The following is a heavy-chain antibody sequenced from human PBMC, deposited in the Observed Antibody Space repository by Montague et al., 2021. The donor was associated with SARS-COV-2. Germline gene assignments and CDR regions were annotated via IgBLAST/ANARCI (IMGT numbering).Heavy chain of an antibody. D-gene: IGHD1-26*01. CDR2: SYWDDDK. CDR1: GFSLSTSGVG. V-gene: IGHV2-5*02. Sequence: PELVKPIQTLTLTRTFSGFSLSTSGVGVGWIRQPPGKALEWLALSYWDDDKRYSPSLKSRLTITKDTSKNQVVLTVTNMDPVDTATYYCAHRRLHTGSFDYWGQGALVTVSS. J-gene: IGHJ4*02. CDR3: AHRRLHTGSFDY.